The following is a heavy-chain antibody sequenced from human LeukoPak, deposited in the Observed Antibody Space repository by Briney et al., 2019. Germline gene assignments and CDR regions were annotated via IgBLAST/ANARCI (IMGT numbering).Heavy chain of an antibody. Sequence: ASVKVSCKASGYTFTGYFVHWVRQAPGQGLQWMGWINPNTGGTNYAQKFQGRVTMTRDTSISTAYMELRSLRSDDTAVYYCARAKSWDTAMVQYYYYYYMDVWGKGTTVTVSS. J-gene: IGHJ6*03. D-gene: IGHD5-18*01. CDR2: INPNTGGT. CDR3: ARAKSWDTAMVQYYYYYYMDV. V-gene: IGHV1-2*02. CDR1: GYTFTGYF.